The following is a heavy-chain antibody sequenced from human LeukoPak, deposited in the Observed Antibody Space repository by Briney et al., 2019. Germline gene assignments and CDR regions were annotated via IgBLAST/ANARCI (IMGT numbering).Heavy chain of an antibody. CDR3: AKAPGGIPTVFDS. V-gene: IGHV3-23*01. Sequence: GGSLRLSCAASGFTFSNYWMTWVRQAPGKGQEWVSAISGSGGSTYYADSVKGRFTISRDNSKNTLYLQMNSLRAEDTAVYYCAKAPGGIPTVFDSWGQGTLVTVSS. D-gene: IGHD5-18*01. J-gene: IGHJ4*02. CDR2: ISGSGGST. CDR1: GFTFSNYW.